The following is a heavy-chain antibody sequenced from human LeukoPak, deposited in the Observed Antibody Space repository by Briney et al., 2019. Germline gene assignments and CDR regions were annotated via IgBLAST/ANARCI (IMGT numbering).Heavy chain of an antibody. D-gene: IGHD6-19*01. Sequence: SVKVSCKASGGTFSSYAISWVRQAPGQGLEWMGGIIPIFGTANYAQKFQGRVTITADESTSTAYMELSSLRSEDTAVYYCARGAYSSGWYSSQPVKYFQHWGQGTLVTVSS. CDR1: GGTFSSYA. V-gene: IGHV1-69*13. CDR2: IIPIFGTA. CDR3: ARGAYSSGWYSSQPVKYFQH. J-gene: IGHJ1*01.